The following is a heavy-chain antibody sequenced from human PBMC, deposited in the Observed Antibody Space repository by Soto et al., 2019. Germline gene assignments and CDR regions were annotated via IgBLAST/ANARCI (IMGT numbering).Heavy chain of an antibody. D-gene: IGHD2-2*01. V-gene: IGHV1-69*13. CDR1: GGTFSSYA. CDR3: TQTWRVPAANIDY. Sequence: GASVKVSCKASGGTFSSYAISWVRQAPGQGLEWMGGIIPIFGTANYAQKFQGRVTITADESTSTAYMELSSLRSEDTAVYYCTQTWRVPAANIDYWGQGTLVTVSS. CDR2: IIPIFGTA. J-gene: IGHJ4*02.